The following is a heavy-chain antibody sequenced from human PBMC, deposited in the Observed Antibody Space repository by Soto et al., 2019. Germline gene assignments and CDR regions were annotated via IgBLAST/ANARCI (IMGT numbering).Heavy chain of an antibody. CDR1: GGSISSGGHY. Sequence: QVQLQESGPGLVNTSQTLSLTCSLSGGSISSGGHYWSWIRQHPGKGLEWIGCIYNSGTTYFNPSLRSRLTISVDTSKNHLSLRLSSVTAADTAVYYCARGQRGLYPYCYGMDVWGQGTTVTVSS. J-gene: IGHJ6*02. CDR3: ARGQRGLYPYCYGMDV. D-gene: IGHD3-10*01. CDR2: IYNSGTT. V-gene: IGHV4-31*03.